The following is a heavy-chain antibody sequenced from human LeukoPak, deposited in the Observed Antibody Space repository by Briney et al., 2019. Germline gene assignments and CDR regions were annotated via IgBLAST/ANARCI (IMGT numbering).Heavy chain of an antibody. CDR2: IYSGGST. Sequence: GGSLRLSCAASGFTFSSYSMNWVRQAPGKGLEWVSVIYSGGSTYYADSVKGRFTISRDNSKNTLYLQMNSLRAEDTAVYYCARGKLPYSSSWYAISYYFDYWGQGTLVTVSS. CDR3: ARGKLPYSSSWYAISYYFDY. J-gene: IGHJ4*02. D-gene: IGHD6-13*01. V-gene: IGHV3-66*01. CDR1: GFTFSSYS.